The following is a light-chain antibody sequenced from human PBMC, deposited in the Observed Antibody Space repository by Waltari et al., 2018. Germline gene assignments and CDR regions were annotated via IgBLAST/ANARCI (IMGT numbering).Light chain of an antibody. V-gene: IGLV1-44*01. Sequence: QSVLTQPPSASGTPGQRVTISCSGSSSNIGSNTVNWYQQLPGTAPKLLIYSNNRGRVVGADRFSGSESGTSAALAISGLQSEDEADYYCAAWDDSLKGRVVVGGGTKLTVL. CDR2: SNN. J-gene: IGLJ2*01. CDR1: SSNIGSNT. CDR3: AAWDDSLKGRVV.